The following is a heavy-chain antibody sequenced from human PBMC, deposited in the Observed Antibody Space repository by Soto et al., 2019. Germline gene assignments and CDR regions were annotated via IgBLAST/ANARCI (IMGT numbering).Heavy chain of an antibody. CDR1: GFSLNDYG. CDR3: AKSNRGAYDTPDF. Sequence: QVQLVESGGGVVQPGRSLRLPCAASGFSLNDYGMHWVHQPAGKGLEWVADISYDGRNKYYTDSVRGRFTISRDISKGTLYLQMNSLRPEDTAVYYCAKSNRGAYDTPDFWGQGTPVTVSP. CDR2: ISYDGRNK. D-gene: IGHD3-22*01. V-gene: IGHV3-30*18. J-gene: IGHJ4*02.